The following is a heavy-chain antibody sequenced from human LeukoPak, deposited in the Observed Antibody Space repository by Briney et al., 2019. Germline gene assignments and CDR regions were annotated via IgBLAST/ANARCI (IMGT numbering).Heavy chain of an antibody. CDR1: GFTFSSYS. V-gene: IGHV3-21*01. D-gene: IGHD1-26*01. Sequence: PGGSLGLSCAASGFTFSSYSMNWVRQAPGKGLEWVSSISSSSSYIYYADSVKGRFTISRDNAKNSLYLQMNSLRAEDTAVYYCARWEGSYYYYWGQGTLVTVSS. J-gene: IGHJ4*02. CDR3: ARWEGSYYYY. CDR2: ISSSSSYI.